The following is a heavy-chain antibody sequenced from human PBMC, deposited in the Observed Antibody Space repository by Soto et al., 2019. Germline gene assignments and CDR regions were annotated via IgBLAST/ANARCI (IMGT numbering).Heavy chain of an antibody. D-gene: IGHD3-3*01. CDR1: GDSIICIYH. CDR3: ARGQRFSDWFDP. V-gene: IGHV4-4*07. CDR2: IYSSGST. Sequence: SETLSLTCAVSGDSIICIYHWAWIRQPAGKGLEWIGRIYSSGSTKYNPSLQSRVTMSLDTSKNQFSLRLTSVTAADTAVYYCARGQRFSDWFDPWGQGTLVTVSS. J-gene: IGHJ5*02.